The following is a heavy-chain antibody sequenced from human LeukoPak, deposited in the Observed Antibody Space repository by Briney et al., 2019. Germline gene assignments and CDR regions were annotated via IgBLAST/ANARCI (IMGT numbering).Heavy chain of an antibody. D-gene: IGHD2-15*01. Sequence: GGSLRLSRAASGFTFSDYAMHWVRLAPGKGLEWVAVISFDGNNKYYADSVKGRFTISRDNSKNTLYLQMNSLRVEDTAVYSCTRGPRPLRYCSGGSCPSYYSGMDVWGQGTTVTVSS. CDR3: TRGPRPLRYCSGGSCPSYYSGMDV. J-gene: IGHJ6*02. V-gene: IGHV3-30*04. CDR2: ISFDGNNK. CDR1: GFTFSDYA.